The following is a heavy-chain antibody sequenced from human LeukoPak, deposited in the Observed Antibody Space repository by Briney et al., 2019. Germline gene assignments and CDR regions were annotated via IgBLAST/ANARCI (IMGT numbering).Heavy chain of an antibody. V-gene: IGHV3-23*01. CDR1: GFAFSTYT. J-gene: IGHJ4*01. Sequence: GGSLRLSCAASGFAFSTYTMSWVRQAPGKGLEWVSGISGSGGSTYYADSVKGRFTISRDNSKNTLFLQMNSLRAKDTAVYYCAKDAYYYDSSGYYGPFDYWGQGTLVTVSA. D-gene: IGHD3-22*01. CDR3: AKDAYYYDSSGYYGPFDY. CDR2: ISGSGGST.